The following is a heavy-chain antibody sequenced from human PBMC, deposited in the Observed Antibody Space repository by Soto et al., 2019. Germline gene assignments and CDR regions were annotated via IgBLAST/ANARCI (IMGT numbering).Heavy chain of an antibody. CDR2: ISSTSTSI. V-gene: IGHV3-21*01. CDR3: ARDITFPNCTSTNCPP. J-gene: IGHJ5*02. D-gene: IGHD2-8*01. Sequence: NPGGSLRLSCVASGFTFNTYSMNWVRQAPGKGLEWVSSISSTSTSIYYADPVKGRFTVSRDNAKSSVYLQMDSLRPEDTALYYCARDITFPNCTSTNCPPWGQGTLVTVSS. CDR1: GFTFNTYS.